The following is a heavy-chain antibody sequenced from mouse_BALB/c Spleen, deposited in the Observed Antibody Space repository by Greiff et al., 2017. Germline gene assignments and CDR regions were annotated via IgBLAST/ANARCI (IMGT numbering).Heavy chain of an antibody. J-gene: IGHJ1*01. Sequence: EVQVVESGGGLVQPGGSLRLSCATSGFTFSDFYMEWVRQPPGKRLEWIAASRNKANDYTTEYSASVKGRFIVSRDTSQSILYLQMNALRAEDTAIYYCARNWDGWYFDVWGAGTTVTVSS. V-gene: IGHV7-1*02. D-gene: IGHD4-1*01. CDR2: SRNKANDYTT. CDR3: ARNWDGWYFDV. CDR1: GFTFSDFY.